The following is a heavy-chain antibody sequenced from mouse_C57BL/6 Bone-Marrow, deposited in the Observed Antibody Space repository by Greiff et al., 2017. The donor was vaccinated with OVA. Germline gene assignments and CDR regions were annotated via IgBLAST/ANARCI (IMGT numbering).Heavy chain of an antibody. Sequence: EVQLQQSGAELVRPGASVKLSCTASGFNIKDDYMHWVKQRPEQGLEWIGWIDPENGDTEYASKFQGKATITADTSSNTAHLQLSSLTSEDTAVYYCTNTCYAMDYWGQGTSVTVSS. V-gene: IGHV14-4*01. D-gene: IGHD5-1-1*01. CDR3: TNTCYAMDY. J-gene: IGHJ4*01. CDR2: IDPENGDT. CDR1: GFNIKDDY.